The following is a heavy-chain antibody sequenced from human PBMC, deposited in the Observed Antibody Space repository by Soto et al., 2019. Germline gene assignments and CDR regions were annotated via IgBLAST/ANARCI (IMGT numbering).Heavy chain of an antibody. V-gene: IGHV1-18*01. CDR3: ARERDSMVRGVIPMDV. CDR2: ISAYNGNT. J-gene: IGHJ6*02. CDR1: GYTFTSYG. D-gene: IGHD3-10*01. Sequence: ASVKVSCKASGYTFTSYGISWVRQAPGQGLEWMGWISAYNGNTNYAQKLQGRVTMTTDTSTSTAYMELRSLRSDDTAVYYCARERDSMVRGVIPMDVWGQGTTVTVSS.